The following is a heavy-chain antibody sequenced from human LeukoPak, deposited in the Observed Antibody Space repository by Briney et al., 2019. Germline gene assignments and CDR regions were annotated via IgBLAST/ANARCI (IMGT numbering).Heavy chain of an antibody. D-gene: IGHD4-23*01. Sequence: ASVKVSCKASGDTFSPYTIACVRQAPGQGLEWMGWVSPYNDNTDYAQKFQGRVSMTAETSSNTAYMELRSLTFDDTAVYYCARRSQLLQLRFDPWVQGTLVTVSS. V-gene: IGHV1-18*01. CDR1: GDTFSPYT. J-gene: IGHJ5*02. CDR2: VSPYNDNT. CDR3: ARRSQLLQLRFDP.